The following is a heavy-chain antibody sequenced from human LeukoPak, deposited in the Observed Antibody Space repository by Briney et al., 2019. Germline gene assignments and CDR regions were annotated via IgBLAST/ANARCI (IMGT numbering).Heavy chain of an antibody. J-gene: IGHJ4*02. CDR3: ARGGDHFDY. D-gene: IGHD3-16*01. Sequence: PGGSLRLSCAASGFTFSSYATHWVRQAPGKGLEWVAVISYDGSNKYYADSVKGRFTISRDNSKNTLYLQMNSLRAEDTAVYYCARGGDHFDYWGQGTLVTVSS. CDR1: GFTFSSYA. CDR2: ISYDGSNK. V-gene: IGHV3-30*04.